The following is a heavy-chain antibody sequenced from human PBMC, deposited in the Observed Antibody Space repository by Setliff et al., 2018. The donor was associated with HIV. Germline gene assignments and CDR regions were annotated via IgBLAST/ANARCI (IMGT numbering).Heavy chain of an antibody. D-gene: IGHD3-10*01. CDR2: INPNSGGT. V-gene: IGHV1-2*02. CDR3: ARKKKDYYGSGSYSGYYYYYHMDV. Sequence: ASVKVSCKASGYTFSGYYIHWVRQAPGQGLEWMGWINPNSGGTNYAQRFQGRVNMTRDTSITTAYLELSSLRSDDTAVFFCARKKKDYYGSGSYSGYYYYYHMDVWGQGTTVTVSS. J-gene: IGHJ6*03. CDR1: GYTFSGYY.